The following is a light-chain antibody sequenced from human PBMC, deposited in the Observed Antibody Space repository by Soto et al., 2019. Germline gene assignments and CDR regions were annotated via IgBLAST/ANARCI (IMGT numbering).Light chain of an antibody. CDR1: SSDVGGYKY. CDR2: EVS. V-gene: IGLV2-14*01. Sequence: QSALTQPASVSGSPGQSITISCTGTSSDVGGYKYVSWYQQYPGKAPKLMMYEVSNRPSGVSNRFSGSKSGNTASLTISGLQAEDEADYYCSSYTTSSPCVFGNGTKLTVL. CDR3: SSYTTSSPCV. J-gene: IGLJ1*01.